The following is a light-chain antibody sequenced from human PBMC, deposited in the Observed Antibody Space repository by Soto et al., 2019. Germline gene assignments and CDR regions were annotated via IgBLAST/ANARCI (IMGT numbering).Light chain of an antibody. Sequence: QSALTQPASVSGSPGQSITISCTGTSSDVVTYDAVSWHQHQPGKAPKLIIYEGNKRPSGVSNRFSGPRSVNVASLTISGLQAEDEADYYCCSYVYTNSWVFGGGTKLTVL. CDR2: EGN. CDR3: CSYVYTNSWV. CDR1: SSDVVTYDA. J-gene: IGLJ3*02. V-gene: IGLV2-23*01.